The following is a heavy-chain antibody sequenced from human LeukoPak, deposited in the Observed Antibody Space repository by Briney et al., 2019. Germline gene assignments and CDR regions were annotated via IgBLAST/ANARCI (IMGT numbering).Heavy chain of an antibody. V-gene: IGHV3-30*18. CDR2: ISPDGNNK. CDR3: AKAGSNWHYFDY. D-gene: IGHD6-13*01. CDR1: GFTFSNYG. J-gene: IGHJ4*02. Sequence: PGGSLRLSCAASGFTFSNYGMHWVRQAPGKGLAWVAIISPDGNNKYYADSVKGRFTISRDNPKNTLFLQMNSLRGEDTAVYYCAKAGSNWHYFDYWGQGTLVTVSS.